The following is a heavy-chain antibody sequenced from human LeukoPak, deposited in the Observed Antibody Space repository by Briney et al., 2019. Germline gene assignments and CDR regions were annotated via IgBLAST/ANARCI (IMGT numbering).Heavy chain of an antibody. CDR2: ISGSGGST. J-gene: IGHJ4*02. V-gene: IGHV3-23*01. CDR3: AKGALRNPPLYYYDSSGSYFDY. D-gene: IGHD3-22*01. CDR1: GFTFSNYA. Sequence: GGSLRLSCAASGFTFSNYAMSWVRQAPGKGLEWVSAISGSGGSTYYADSVKGRFTISRDNSKNTLYLQMNSLRAEDTAVYYCAKGALRNPPLYYYDSSGSYFDYWGQGTLVTVSS.